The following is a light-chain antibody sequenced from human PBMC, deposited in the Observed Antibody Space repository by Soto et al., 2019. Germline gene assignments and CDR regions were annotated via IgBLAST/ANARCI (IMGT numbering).Light chain of an antibody. CDR2: ANN. J-gene: IGLJ2*01. Sequence: QLVLTQPPSVSGAPGQRVTISCTGSSSNIGAGSDVYWYQQLPGTAPKLLIYANNNRPAGVPDRFSGSKSGTSASLAITGLQAEDEADYYCQSYDSSLSGYVVFGGGTKVTVL. CDR3: QSYDSSLSGYVV. V-gene: IGLV1-40*01. CDR1: SSNIGAGSD.